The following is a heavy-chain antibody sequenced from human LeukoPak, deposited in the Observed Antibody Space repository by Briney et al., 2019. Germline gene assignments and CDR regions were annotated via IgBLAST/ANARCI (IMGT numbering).Heavy chain of an antibody. CDR2: ISGSGGST. V-gene: IGHV3-23*01. D-gene: IGHD6-19*01. J-gene: IGHJ4*02. CDR3: AKALGGLAVADPFDG. CDR1: GFTFSSYA. Sequence: GGSLRLSCAASGFTFSSYAMSWGRQAPGKGLGWVSAISGSGGSTYYADSVKGRFTISRDNSKNTLYLQMNSLRAEDTAVYYCAKALGGLAVADPFDGWGQGTLVTVSS.